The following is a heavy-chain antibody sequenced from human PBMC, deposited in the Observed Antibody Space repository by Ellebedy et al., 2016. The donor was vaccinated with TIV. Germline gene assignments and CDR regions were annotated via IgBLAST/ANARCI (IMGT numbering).Heavy chain of an antibody. Sequence: GESLKISCAASGFSFSYHYMSWIRQAPGKGLEWISFISTSSSHTNYADSVKGRFTISRDNARNSMYLQMDSLRVEDTAIYYCARAREPGYFAYYYYGMDVWGQGTTVTVSS. D-gene: IGHD3-9*01. J-gene: IGHJ6*02. CDR1: GFSFSYHY. CDR2: ISTSSSHT. CDR3: ARAREPGYFAYYYYGMDV. V-gene: IGHV3-11*05.